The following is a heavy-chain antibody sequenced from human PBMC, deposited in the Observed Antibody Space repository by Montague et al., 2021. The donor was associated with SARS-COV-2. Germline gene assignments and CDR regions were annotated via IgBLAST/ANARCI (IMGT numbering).Heavy chain of an antibody. Sequence: SLRLFCAASGFTFGDHGMSWVRQAPGKGLEWVSGINWNGGSTGYADSVKGRFTISRDNAKNSLYMQMNSLRAEDTALYYCARGIVGATVPLDYYYGMDVWGQGTTVTVSS. CDR1: GFTFGDHG. V-gene: IGHV3-20*04. J-gene: IGHJ6*02. D-gene: IGHD1-26*01. CDR2: INWNGGST. CDR3: ARGIVGATVPLDYYYGMDV.